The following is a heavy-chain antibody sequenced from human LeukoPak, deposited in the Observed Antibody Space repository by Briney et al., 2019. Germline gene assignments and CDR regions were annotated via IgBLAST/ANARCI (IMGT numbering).Heavy chain of an antibody. CDR2: IYYSGST. D-gene: IGHD3-22*01. Sequence: SETLSLTCTVSGGSISSYYWSWIRQPPGKGLEWIGYIYYSGSTNYNPSLKSRVTISVDTSKNQFSLKLSSVTAADTAVYYCARGLRDYYFDYWGQGTLVTVSS. J-gene: IGHJ4*02. CDR3: ARGLRDYYFDY. V-gene: IGHV4-59*12. CDR1: GGSISSYY.